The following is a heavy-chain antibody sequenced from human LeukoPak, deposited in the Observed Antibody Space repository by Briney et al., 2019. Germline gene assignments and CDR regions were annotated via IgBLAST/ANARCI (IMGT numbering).Heavy chain of an antibody. CDR2: ISSSTSTI. J-gene: IGHJ4*02. CDR1: GFTFSDYY. V-gene: IGHV3-11*04. CDR3: ARSSYGYAFFDF. D-gene: IGHD5-18*01. Sequence: KAGGSLRLSCAASGFTFSDYYMSWIRQAPGKGLEWVSYISSSTSTIYYADSVKGRFTISRDNGKDSLYLQMNSLRAEDTAVYYCARSSYGYAFFDFWGQGALVTVSS.